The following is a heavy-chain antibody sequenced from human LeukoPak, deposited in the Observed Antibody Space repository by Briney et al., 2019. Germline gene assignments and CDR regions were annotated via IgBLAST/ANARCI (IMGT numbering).Heavy chain of an antibody. Sequence: GGSLRLSCAVSGVTFSSYSMNWVRQAPGKGLEWVSSISGSSDYIYYADSLKGRFTISRDNAKNALYLRMNSLRAEDTAMYYCASDQSGSYDYWGQGTLVTVSS. D-gene: IGHD1-26*01. V-gene: IGHV3-21*01. J-gene: IGHJ4*02. CDR3: ASDQSGSYDY. CDR1: GVTFSSYS. CDR2: ISGSSDYI.